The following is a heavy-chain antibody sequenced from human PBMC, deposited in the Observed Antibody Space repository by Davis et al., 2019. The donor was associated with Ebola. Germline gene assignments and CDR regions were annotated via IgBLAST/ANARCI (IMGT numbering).Heavy chain of an antibody. CDR1: GFTFSSYW. J-gene: IGHJ4*02. Sequence: GESLKISCAASGFTFSSYWMSWVRQAPGKGLEWVANIKQDGSEKYYVDSVKGRFTISRDNAKNSLYLQMNSLRAEDTAVYYCARGYNPTLPVLNYFDYWGQGTLVTVSS. V-gene: IGHV3-7*01. D-gene: IGHD1-1*01. CDR3: ARGYNPTLPVLNYFDY. CDR2: IKQDGSEK.